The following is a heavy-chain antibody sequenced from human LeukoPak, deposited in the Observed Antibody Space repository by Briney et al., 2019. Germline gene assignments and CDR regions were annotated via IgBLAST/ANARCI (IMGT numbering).Heavy chain of an antibody. CDR1: GGSISSSSYY. J-gene: IGHJ3*02. D-gene: IGHD3-22*01. CDR3: ARGSGDSSGYYNPAFDI. CDR2: IYYSGST. V-gene: IGHV4-39*07. Sequence: SETLSLTCTVSGGSISSSSYYWGWIRQPPGKGLEWIGSIYYSGSTYYNPSLKSRVTISVDTSKNQFSLKLSSVTAADTAVYYCARGSGDSSGYYNPAFDIWGQGTMVTVSS.